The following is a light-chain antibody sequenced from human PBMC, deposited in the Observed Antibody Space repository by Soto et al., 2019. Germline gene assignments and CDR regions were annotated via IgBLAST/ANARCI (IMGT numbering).Light chain of an antibody. J-gene: IGKJ1*01. CDR1: QSVSSY. CDR3: QYYGSSPWT. V-gene: IGKV3-20*01. CDR2: SAF. Sequence: EIVLTQSPATLSLSPGERATLSCRASQSVSSYLAWYQQKPGQAPRLLIYSAFSRATDIPDRFSGSGSGTDFTLTISRLEPEDFAVYYCQYYGSSPWTFGQGTKVEIK.